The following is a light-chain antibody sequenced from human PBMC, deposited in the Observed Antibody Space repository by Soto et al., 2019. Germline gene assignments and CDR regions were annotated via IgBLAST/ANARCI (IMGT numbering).Light chain of an antibody. V-gene: IGKV3-15*01. J-gene: IGKJ1*01. Sequence: EIVMTQSPVTLSVSPGERVTLSCRASQSVSSNLAWYQQKPGQAPSLLIYGAFTRATGIPARFSGTGSGTEFTLTISSLQSEDFELYYCQQHNDLPLTFGQGTNVDSK. CDR3: QQHNDLPLT. CDR1: QSVSSN. CDR2: GAF.